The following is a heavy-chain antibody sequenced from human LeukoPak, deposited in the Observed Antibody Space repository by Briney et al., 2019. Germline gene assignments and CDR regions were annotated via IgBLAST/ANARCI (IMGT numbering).Heavy chain of an antibody. V-gene: IGHV3-30*04. J-gene: IGHJ4*02. D-gene: IGHD3-9*01. CDR3: ARADRRYYDILTGYFDY. CDR1: GFTLSTYA. Sequence: GRSLRLSCEASGFTLSTYAMHWVRQAPGKGLEWVAVISYDGSNKYYADSVKGRFTISGENSKNTLYLQMNSLRAEDTAVYYCARADRRYYDILTGYFDYWGQGTLVTVSS. CDR2: ISYDGSNK.